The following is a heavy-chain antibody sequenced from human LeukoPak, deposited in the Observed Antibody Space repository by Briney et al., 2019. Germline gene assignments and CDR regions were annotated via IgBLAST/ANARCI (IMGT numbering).Heavy chain of an antibody. D-gene: IGHD4/OR15-4a*01. V-gene: IGHV3-30*14. J-gene: IGHJ4*02. Sequence: GGSLRLSCAASGFTFSSYVMHWVRQAPGKGLEWVAIISYDGSNEYYADSVKGRFTFSRDNSKNTLYLQMNSLRAEDTAVYYCARRAGAYSHPYDYWGQGTLVTVSS. CDR2: ISYDGSNE. CDR1: GFTFSSYV. CDR3: ARRAGAYSHPYDY.